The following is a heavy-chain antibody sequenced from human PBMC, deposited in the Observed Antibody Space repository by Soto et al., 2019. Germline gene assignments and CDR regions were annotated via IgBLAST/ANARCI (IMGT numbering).Heavy chain of an antibody. CDR2: IIPIFGTA. CDR3: ARSVYYYDSSGPQDDAFDI. CDR1: GGTFSSYA. V-gene: IGHV1-69*13. D-gene: IGHD3-22*01. J-gene: IGHJ3*02. Sequence: GASVKVSCKASGGTFSSYAISWVRQAPGQGXEWMGGIIPIFGTANYAQKFQGRVTITADESTSTAYMELSSLRSEDTAVYYCARSVYYYDSSGPQDDAFDIWGQGTMVTVSS.